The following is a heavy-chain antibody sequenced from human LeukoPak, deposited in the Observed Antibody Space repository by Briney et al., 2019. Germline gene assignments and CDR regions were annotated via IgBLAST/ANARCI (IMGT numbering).Heavy chain of an antibody. CDR2: IYYSGST. J-gene: IGHJ4*02. CDR1: GGSISPYY. V-gene: IGHV4-59*01. D-gene: IGHD3-22*01. CDR3: ARGYHYESGSYYSRVFDD. Sequence: SETLSLTCTVSGGSISPYYWSWIRQPPEKGLEWIGYIYYSGSTNYNPSLKSRVTISIDTSKNQFSLKLSSVTAADTAVYYCARGYHYESGSYYSRVFDDWGQGTLVTVSS.